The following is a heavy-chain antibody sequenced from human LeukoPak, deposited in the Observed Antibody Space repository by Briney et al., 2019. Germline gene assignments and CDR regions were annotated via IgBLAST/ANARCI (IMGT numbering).Heavy chain of an antibody. V-gene: IGHV3-30*18. CDR2: ISYDGSNK. J-gene: IGHJ4*02. Sequence: PGGSLRLSCAASGFTFSSYWMSWVRQAPGKGLEWVAVISYDGSNKYYADSVKGRFTISRDNSKNTLYLQMNSLRAEDTAVYYCAKVTGYYDSSGYQPLDYWGQGTLVTVSS. CDR1: GFTFSSYW. CDR3: AKVTGYYDSSGYQPLDY. D-gene: IGHD3-22*01.